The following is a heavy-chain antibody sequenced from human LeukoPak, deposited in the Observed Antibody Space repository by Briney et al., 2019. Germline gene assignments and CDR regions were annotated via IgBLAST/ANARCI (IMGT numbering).Heavy chain of an antibody. J-gene: IGHJ3*02. Sequence: GGSLRLSCAASGFTFSDYYMSWIRQAPGKGLEWVSYISSSGSTIYYADSVEGRFTISRDNAKNSLYLQMNSLRAEDTAVYYCARRQQPIAFDIWGQGTMVTVSS. V-gene: IGHV3-11*01. D-gene: IGHD6-13*01. CDR3: ARRQQPIAFDI. CDR1: GFTFSDYY. CDR2: ISSSGSTI.